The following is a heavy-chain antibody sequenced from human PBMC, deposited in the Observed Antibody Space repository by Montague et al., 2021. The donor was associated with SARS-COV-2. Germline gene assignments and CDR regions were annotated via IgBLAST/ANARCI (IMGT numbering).Heavy chain of an antibody. CDR1: GGSISSNY. J-gene: IGHJ5*02. D-gene: IGHD6-19*01. CDR3: AREGQYNWFDA. Sequence: SETLSLTCTVSGGSISSNYWSWIRQPPGKGLEWIGYIYYRGSTNYNPSLKSRITMSVDTSKNQFSLKVSSVIAADTAVYYCAREGQYNWFDAWGQGKLVTVSS. V-gene: IGHV4-59*01. CDR2: IYYRGST.